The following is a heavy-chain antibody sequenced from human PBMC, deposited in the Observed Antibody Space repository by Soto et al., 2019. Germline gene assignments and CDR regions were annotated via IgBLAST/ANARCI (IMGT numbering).Heavy chain of an antibody. CDR2: IDQDGSWK. V-gene: IGHV3-7*01. CDR1: GFSFSRAW. CDR3: ANAAY. J-gene: IGHJ4*02. Sequence: VGSLRLSCAASGFSFSRAWMSWVRQAPGKGLEWVANIDQDGSWKDYVASVKGRFTISRDNAENSLFLQMNSLTAEDTAVYYCANAAYWGQGTLVTVSS.